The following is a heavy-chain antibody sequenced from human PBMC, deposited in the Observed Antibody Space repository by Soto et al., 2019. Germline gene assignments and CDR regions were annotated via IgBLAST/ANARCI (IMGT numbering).Heavy chain of an antibody. Sequence: QLQLQESGPGLVKPSETLSLTCTVSGGSISSSSYYWGWIRQPPGKGLEWIGSIYYSGSTYYNPSLKSRVTISVDTXXNXFXXKLSSVTAADTAVYYCARHFNKFGEWEVDSSRFDPWGQGTLVTVSS. CDR1: GGSISSSSYY. CDR3: ARHFNKFGEWEVDSSRFDP. D-gene: IGHD3-10*01. J-gene: IGHJ5*02. CDR2: IYYSGST. V-gene: IGHV4-39*01.